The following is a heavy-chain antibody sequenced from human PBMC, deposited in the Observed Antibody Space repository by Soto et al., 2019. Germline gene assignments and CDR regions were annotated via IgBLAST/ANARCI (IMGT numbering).Heavy chain of an antibody. J-gene: IGHJ6*02. CDR1: GYSFTIYC. Sequence: GGPLRISDECSGYSFTIYCIGWVRQMPGKGLDWMGIIYPGDSDTRYSPSFQGQVTISADKSISTAYLQWSSLKASDTAMYYCARHGPRVYYDNSDYYYYGMDVWGQGTTVTVSS. V-gene: IGHV5-51*01. CDR2: IYPGDSDT. CDR3: ARHGPRVYYDNSDYYYYGMDV. D-gene: IGHD3-22*01.